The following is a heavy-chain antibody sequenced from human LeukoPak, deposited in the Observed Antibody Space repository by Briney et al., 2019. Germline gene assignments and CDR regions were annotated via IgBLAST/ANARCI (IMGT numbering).Heavy chain of an antibody. CDR1: GFTFNNYA. Sequence: GGSLRLSCAVSGFTFNNYAMHWVRQAPGKGLEWVAFISHDAINKYYADSVKGRFTISRDHSQSTLSLHMNRLRPDYTAIYYCVREHTSMLLDYWGQGALVTVSS. D-gene: IGHD5-18*01. CDR3: VREHTSMLLDY. V-gene: IGHV3-30*04. J-gene: IGHJ4*02. CDR2: ISHDAINK.